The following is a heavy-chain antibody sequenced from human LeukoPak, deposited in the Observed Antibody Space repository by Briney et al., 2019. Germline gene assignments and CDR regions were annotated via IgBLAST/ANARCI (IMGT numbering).Heavy chain of an antibody. CDR1: GFTFSDYY. V-gene: IGHV3-11*01. Sequence: GGSLRLSCAPSGFTFSDYYMSWIRQAPGKGLEWVSYISSSGSTIYYADSVKGRFTISRDNAKNSLYLQMNSLRAEDTAVYYCARDHGMATILFDYWGQGTLVTVSS. J-gene: IGHJ4*02. CDR2: ISSSGSTI. D-gene: IGHD5-24*01. CDR3: ARDHGMATILFDY.